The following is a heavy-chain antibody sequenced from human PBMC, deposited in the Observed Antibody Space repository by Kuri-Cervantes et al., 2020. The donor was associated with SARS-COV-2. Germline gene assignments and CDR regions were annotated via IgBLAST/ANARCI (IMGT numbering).Heavy chain of an antibody. J-gene: IGHJ5*02. V-gene: IGHV1-2*02. Sequence: GGSLRLSCKASGYTFTGYYMHWVRQAPGQGLEWMGWINPNSGGTNYAQTFQGRVTMTRDTSISTAYMELSRLRSDDTAVYYCARGRQVRLRFLEWLFEWFDPWGQGTRVTGSS. CDR3: ARGRQVRLRFLEWLFEWFDP. CDR1: GYTFTGYY. D-gene: IGHD3-3*01. CDR2: INPNSGGT.